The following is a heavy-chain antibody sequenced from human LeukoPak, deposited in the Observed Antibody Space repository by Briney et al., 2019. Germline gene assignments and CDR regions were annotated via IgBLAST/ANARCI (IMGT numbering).Heavy chain of an antibody. V-gene: IGHV1-18*01. CDR2: ISAYNGNT. J-gene: IGHJ4*02. CDR1: GYTFTSYG. Sequence: ASVKVSCKASGYTFTSYGINWVRQAPGQGLEWMGWISAYNGNTNYAQNLQGRVTITTDTSTSTAYMELRSLRSDDTAVYYCARYDYGGNLGFDYWGQGTLVTVSS. D-gene: IGHD4-23*01. CDR3: ARYDYGGNLGFDY.